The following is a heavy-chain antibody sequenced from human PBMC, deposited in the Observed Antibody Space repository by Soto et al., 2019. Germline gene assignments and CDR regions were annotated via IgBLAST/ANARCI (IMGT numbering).Heavy chain of an antibody. CDR1: GGSISTSNW. CDR2: VYRTGST. D-gene: IGHD5-12*01. Sequence: SETLSLTCAVSGGSISTSNWWSWVRQPPGKGLEWIGEVYRTGSTNYNPSLESRLTISVDKSKNQFSLKLTSVTAADTALYYCAREGYSGYDSPGYFDYWGQGTLVTVSS. CDR3: AREGYSGYDSPGYFDY. J-gene: IGHJ4*02. V-gene: IGHV4-4*02.